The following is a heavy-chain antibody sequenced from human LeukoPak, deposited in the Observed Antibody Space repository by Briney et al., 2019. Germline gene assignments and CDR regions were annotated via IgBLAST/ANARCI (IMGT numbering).Heavy chain of an antibody. CDR3: ARVCSGWENYFDY. D-gene: IGHD6-19*01. CDR1: GGSISSYY. CDR2: IYYSGST. J-gene: IGHJ4*02. V-gene: IGHV4-59*12. Sequence: SETLSLTCTVSGGSISSYYWSWIRQPPGKGLEWIGYIYYSGSTNYNPSLKSRVTISVDKSKNQFSLKLSSVTAADTAVYYCARVCSGWENYFDYWGQGTLVTVSS.